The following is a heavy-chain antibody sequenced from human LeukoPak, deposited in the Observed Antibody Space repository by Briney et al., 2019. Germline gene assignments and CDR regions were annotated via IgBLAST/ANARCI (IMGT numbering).Heavy chain of an antibody. V-gene: IGHV3-53*01. CDR2: IYSGGNT. CDR3: ARLIAATGRLYFDY. D-gene: IGHD6-13*01. Sequence: PGGSLRLSCAASGLTVSSSYMSWVRQAPGKGLEYVSVIYSGGNTYYAGSVKGRFTISRDNSKNTVYLQMNSLRAEDTAVYYCARLIAATGRLYFDYWGQGTLVTVSS. CDR1: GLTVSSSY. J-gene: IGHJ4*02.